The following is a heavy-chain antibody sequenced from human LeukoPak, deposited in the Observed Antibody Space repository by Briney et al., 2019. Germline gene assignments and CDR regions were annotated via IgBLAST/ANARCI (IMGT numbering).Heavy chain of an antibody. CDR2: IYSSGST. CDR1: GGSLSSYY. Sequence: SETLSLTCTVSGGSLSSYYWSWIRQPPGKGLEWIGYIYSSGSTNYNPSLKSRVTISVDTSKNQFSLKLSSVTAADTAVYYCASLGTGYYYYYMDVWGKGTTVTVSS. CDR3: ASLGTGYYYYYMDV. D-gene: IGHD5-18*01. V-gene: IGHV4-59*12. J-gene: IGHJ6*03.